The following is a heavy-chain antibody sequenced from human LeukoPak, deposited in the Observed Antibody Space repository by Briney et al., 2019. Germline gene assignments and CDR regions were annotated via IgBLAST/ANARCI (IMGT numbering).Heavy chain of an antibody. CDR3: GRFTRSGDSVY. D-gene: IGHD7-27*01. CDR2: IKQDGSEK. J-gene: IGHJ4*02. Sequence: GGSLRLSCAASGFTFSSYAMSWDRQAPGKGLEWVANIKQDGSEKQYVDSVKGRFAISRDNAENSLYLQMNSLKAEDTAVYYCGRFTRSGDSVYWGQGTLVTVSS. V-gene: IGHV3-7*04. CDR1: GFTFSSYA.